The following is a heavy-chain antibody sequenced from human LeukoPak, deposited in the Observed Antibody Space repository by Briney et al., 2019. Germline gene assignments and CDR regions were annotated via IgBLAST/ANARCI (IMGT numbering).Heavy chain of an antibody. D-gene: IGHD3-22*01. J-gene: IGHJ3*02. Sequence: SETLSLTCAVYGGSFSGYYWSWIRQPPGKGLEWIGEINHSGSTNYNPSLKSRVTISVDRSKNQFSLKLSSVTAADTAVYYCARRANSGFDAFDIWGQGTMVTVSS. CDR1: GGSFSGYY. CDR2: INHSGST. CDR3: ARRANSGFDAFDI. V-gene: IGHV4-34*01.